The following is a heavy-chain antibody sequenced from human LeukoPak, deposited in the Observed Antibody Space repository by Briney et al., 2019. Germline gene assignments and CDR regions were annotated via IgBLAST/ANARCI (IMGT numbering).Heavy chain of an antibody. CDR1: GYTFTSYA. V-gene: IGHV1-2*02. J-gene: IGHJ1*01. Sequence: ASVKVSCKASGYTFTSYAMNWVRQAPGQGLEWMGWINPNSGGTNYAQKFQGRVTMTRDTSISTAYMELSRLRSDDTAVYYCARRYEWELPPFAEYFQHWGQGTLVTVSS. D-gene: IGHD1-26*01. CDR3: ARRYEWELPPFAEYFQH. CDR2: INPNSGGT.